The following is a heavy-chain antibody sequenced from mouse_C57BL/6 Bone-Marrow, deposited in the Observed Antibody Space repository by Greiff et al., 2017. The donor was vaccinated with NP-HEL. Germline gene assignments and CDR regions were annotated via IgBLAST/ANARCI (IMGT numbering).Heavy chain of an antibody. CDR3: ARGSRRRDFDY. CDR2: IYYSGTI. D-gene: IGHD2-2*01. Sequence: EVQLQESGPGLVKPSQTVFLTCTVTGISITTGNYRWSWIRQFPGNKLEWIGYIYYSGTITYNPSLTSRTTITRDTPKNQFFLEMNSLTAEDTATYDCARGSRRRDFDYWGQGTTLTVSS. CDR1: GISITTGNYR. J-gene: IGHJ2*01. V-gene: IGHV3-5*01.